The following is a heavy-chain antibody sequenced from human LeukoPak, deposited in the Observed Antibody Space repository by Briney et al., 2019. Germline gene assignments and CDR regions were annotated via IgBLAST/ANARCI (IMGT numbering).Heavy chain of an antibody. CDR3: ARGRRGDIVVVVAETYRNYFDY. V-gene: IGHV3-30*03. Sequence: PGGSLRLSCAASGFTLSSYWMSWVRQAPGKGLEWVAVISYDGSNKYYADSVKGRFTISRDNSKNTLYLQMNSLRAEDTAVYYCARGRRGDIVVVVAETYRNYFDYWGQGTLVTVSS. CDR1: GFTLSSYW. D-gene: IGHD2-15*01. CDR2: ISYDGSNK. J-gene: IGHJ4*02.